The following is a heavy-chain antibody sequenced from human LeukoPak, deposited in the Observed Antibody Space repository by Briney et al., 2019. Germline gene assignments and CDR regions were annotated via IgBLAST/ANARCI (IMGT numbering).Heavy chain of an antibody. CDR1: GFTFSSYD. CDR3: ARGWRTTVEPPKLRFDAFDI. CDR2: IGTAGDT. Sequence: GGSLTLSCAASGFTFSSYDIHCVRQATGKGLEWVSAIGTAGDTYYPGSVKGRFTISRENAKNSLYLQMNSLRAGDTAVYYCARGWRTTVEPPKLRFDAFDIWGQGTMVTVSS. J-gene: IGHJ3*02. D-gene: IGHD4-23*01. V-gene: IGHV3-13*04.